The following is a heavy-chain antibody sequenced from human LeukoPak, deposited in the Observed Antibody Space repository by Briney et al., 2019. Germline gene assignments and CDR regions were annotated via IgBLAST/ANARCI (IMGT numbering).Heavy chain of an antibody. CDR2: MSYSGTT. Sequence: SEILSLTCSVSGGSISSSSDYWGWIRQPPGQGLEWIGTMSYSGTTFYNPSLKSRVTMSVDTSKNQCSLNLRSVTAADTAVYYCVAAHSSHRRYEDQHWGQGTLVTV. V-gene: IGHV4-39*01. CDR1: GGSISSSSDY. CDR3: VAAHSSHRRYEDQH. J-gene: IGHJ1*01. D-gene: IGHD1-14*01.